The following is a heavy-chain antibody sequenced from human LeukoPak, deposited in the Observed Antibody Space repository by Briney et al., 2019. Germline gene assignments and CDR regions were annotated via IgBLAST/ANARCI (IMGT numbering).Heavy chain of an antibody. CDR1: GFTFSSYA. Sequence: GGSLRLSCAASGFTFSSYAMHWVRQAPGKGLEWVAVISYGGSNKYYADSVKGRFTISRDNSKNTLYVQMNSLRAEDTAVYYCASLLGGDWHRAPSNDAFDIWGQGTMVTVSS. CDR2: ISYGGSNK. V-gene: IGHV3-30-3*01. D-gene: IGHD2-21*02. CDR3: ASLLGGDWHRAPSNDAFDI. J-gene: IGHJ3*02.